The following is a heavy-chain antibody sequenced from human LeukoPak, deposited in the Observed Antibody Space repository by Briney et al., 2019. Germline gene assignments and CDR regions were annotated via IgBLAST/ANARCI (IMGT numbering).Heavy chain of an antibody. D-gene: IGHD3-10*02. CDR1: GFTFSSYE. V-gene: IGHV3-48*03. J-gene: IGHJ6*04. Sequence: GGSLRLSCAASGFTFSSYEMNWVRQAPGKGLEWVSYISSSGSAIYYADSVKGRFTISRDNAKNSLYPQMNSLRAEDTAVYYCAELGITMIGGVWGKGTTVTISS. CDR2: ISSSGSAI. CDR3: AELGITMIGGV.